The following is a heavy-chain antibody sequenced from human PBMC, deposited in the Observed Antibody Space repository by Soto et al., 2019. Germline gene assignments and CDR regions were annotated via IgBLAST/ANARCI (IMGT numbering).Heavy chain of an antibody. Sequence: PGGSLRLSCAASGFTFSSYAMSWVRQAPGKGLEWVSAISGSGGSTYYADSVKGRFTISRDNSKNTLYLEMTSLTVDDTAVYFCARDAIVYSYGYGAWSQGTRVTVSS. CDR1: GFTFSSYA. V-gene: IGHV3-23*01. D-gene: IGHD5-18*01. J-gene: IGHJ4*02. CDR3: ARDAIVYSYGYGA. CDR2: ISGSGGST.